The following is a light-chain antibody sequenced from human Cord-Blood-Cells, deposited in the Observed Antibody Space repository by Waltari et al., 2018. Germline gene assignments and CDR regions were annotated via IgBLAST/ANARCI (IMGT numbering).Light chain of an antibody. V-gene: IGKV3-20*01. Sequence: IVLTQSPGTLSSSPGERATFSCRASQSVSSSYLAWYQQKPGQAPRLLIYGASSRATGIPDRFSGSGSGTDFTLTISRLEPEDFAVYYCQQYGSSPYTFGQGTKLEIK. CDR2: GAS. J-gene: IGKJ2*01. CDR3: QQYGSSPYT. CDR1: QSVSSSY.